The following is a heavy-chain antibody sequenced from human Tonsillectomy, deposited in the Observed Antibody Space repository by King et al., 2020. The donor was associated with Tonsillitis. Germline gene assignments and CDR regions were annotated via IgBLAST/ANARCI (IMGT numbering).Heavy chain of an antibody. J-gene: IGHJ5*01. V-gene: IGHV3-9*01. D-gene: IGHD5-24*01. CDR2: ISWNSDSV. CDR3: VKDSPYNGPKCWGDNWFDS. Sequence: VQLVESGGGLVQPGRSLRLSCAASGFKFEDYAMHWVRQAPGKGLEWVSGISWNSDSVAYADSVKGRFNISRDSAKNSLYLQMNSLTPEDTAFYHCVKDSPYNGPKCWGDNWFDSWGQGTLVTVSS. CDR1: GFKFEDYA.